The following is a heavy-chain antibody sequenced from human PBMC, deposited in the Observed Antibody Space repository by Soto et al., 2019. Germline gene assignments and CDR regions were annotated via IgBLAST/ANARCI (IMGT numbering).Heavy chain of an antibody. CDR2: ISGSGGST. Sequence: GGSLRLSCAASGFTFSSYAMSWVRQAPGKGLEWVSAISGSGGSTYYADSVKGRFTISRDNSKNTLYLQMNRLRAEDTAVYYCAKDRYRDYGYYYYGMDVWGQGTTVTVSS. CDR1: GFTFSSYA. CDR3: AKDRYRDYGYYYYGMDV. D-gene: IGHD4-17*01. V-gene: IGHV3-23*01. J-gene: IGHJ6*02.